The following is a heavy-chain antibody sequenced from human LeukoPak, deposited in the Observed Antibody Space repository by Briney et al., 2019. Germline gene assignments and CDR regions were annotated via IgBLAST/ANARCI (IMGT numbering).Heavy chain of an antibody. CDR3: ATDLPGNDAFDI. CDR1: GYTFTSYD. CDR2: MNPNSGNT. Sequence: WASVKVSCKASGYTFTSYDINWVRQATGQGLEWMGWMNPNSGNTGYAQKFQGRVTITRNTSISTAYMELSSLRSEDTAVYYCATDLPGNDAFDIWGQGTMVTVSS. V-gene: IGHV1-8*03. J-gene: IGHJ3*02. D-gene: IGHD3-10*01.